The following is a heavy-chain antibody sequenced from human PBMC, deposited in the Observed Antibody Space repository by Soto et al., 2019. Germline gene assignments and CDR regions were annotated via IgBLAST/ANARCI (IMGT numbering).Heavy chain of an antibody. V-gene: IGHV4-31*02. Sequence: WTWIRQYPGKGLEWVVYIYYTGSTYYNPSLTSRVMMSVDTSKNQFSLKLSSVTAADTAVYYCARQEYGDYVFLDYWGQGTLVTVSS. D-gene: IGHD4-17*01. CDR3: ARQEYGDYVFLDY. J-gene: IGHJ4*02. CDR2: IYYTGST.